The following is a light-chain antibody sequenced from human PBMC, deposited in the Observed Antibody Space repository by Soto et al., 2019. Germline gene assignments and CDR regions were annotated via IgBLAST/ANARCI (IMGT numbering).Light chain of an antibody. CDR2: ATS. CDR3: QQTYSRVLS. Sequence: DIQMTQSPSSLSASVGDSVTITGRASQSISTYLNWLQQKPGKAPDVIIYATSTLQSGVPARFSGSGSGTEFTLTISSLQPEDVATYYCQQTYSRVLSFGGGTKVESK. CDR1: QSISTY. J-gene: IGKJ4*01. V-gene: IGKV1-39*01.